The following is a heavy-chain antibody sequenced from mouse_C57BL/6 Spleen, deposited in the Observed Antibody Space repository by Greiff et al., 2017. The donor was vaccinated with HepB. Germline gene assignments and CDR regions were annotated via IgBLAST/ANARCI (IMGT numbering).Heavy chain of an antibody. CDR1: GYTFTSYW. CDR3: ARLYYYAMDY. CDR2: IYPGSGST. Sequence: PGAELVKPGASVKMSCKASGYTFTSYWITWVKQRPGQGLEWIGDIYPGSGSTNYNEKFKSKATLTVDTPSSTAYMQLSSLTSEDSAVYYCARLYYYAMDYWGQGTSVTVSS. J-gene: IGHJ4*01. V-gene: IGHV1-55*01.